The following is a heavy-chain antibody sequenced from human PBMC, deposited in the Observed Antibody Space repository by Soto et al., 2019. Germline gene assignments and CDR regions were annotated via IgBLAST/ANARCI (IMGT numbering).Heavy chain of an antibody. CDR3: AMVDAYVTPSPQDV. CDR2: INAYNGNT. CDR1: GYSFTRYG. Sequence: QVQLVQSGAEVKNPGASVKVSCKASGYSFTRYGIGWARQAPGQGLEWMGWINAYNGNTNYAQNLQGRLTLTTDTSTTTAYMELRSLRSNDTAIYYWAMVDAYVTPSPQDVWGQGTTVTVSS. J-gene: IGHJ6*02. D-gene: IGHD2-8*01. V-gene: IGHV1-18*01.